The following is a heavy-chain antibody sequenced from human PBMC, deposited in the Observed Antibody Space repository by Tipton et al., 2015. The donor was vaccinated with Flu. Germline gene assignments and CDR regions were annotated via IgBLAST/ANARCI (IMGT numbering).Heavy chain of an antibody. CDR2: IYTNANT. J-gene: IGHJ6*02. CDR3: ARAESSLWAGHYYGLDV. CDR1: GGSISRGSYY. D-gene: IGHD6-19*01. V-gene: IGHV4-61*02. Sequence: TLSLTCTVSGGSISRGSYYYNWIRQPAGKGLEWIGRIYTNANTNYKPSLKSRVTISIDRSKNQFSLRLTSVTAADTALYFCARAESSLWAGHYYGLDVWGQGTTVTVSS.